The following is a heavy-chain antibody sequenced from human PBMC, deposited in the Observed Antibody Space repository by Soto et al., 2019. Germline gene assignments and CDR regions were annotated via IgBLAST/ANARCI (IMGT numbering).Heavy chain of an antibody. Sequence: GGSLRLSCAASGFTFSNAWMSWVRQAPGKGLEWVGRIKSKTDGGTTDYAAPVKGRFTISRDDSKNTLYLQMNSLKTEDTAVYYCTTERYYYGSGSTYWGQGTLVTVSS. D-gene: IGHD3-10*01. CDR1: GFTFSNAW. CDR2: IKSKTDGGTT. CDR3: TTERYYYGSGSTY. V-gene: IGHV3-15*01. J-gene: IGHJ4*02.